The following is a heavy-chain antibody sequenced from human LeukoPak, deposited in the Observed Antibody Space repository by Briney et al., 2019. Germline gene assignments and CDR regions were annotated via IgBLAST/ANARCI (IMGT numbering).Heavy chain of an antibody. CDR2: ISYDGSNK. V-gene: IGHV3-30*18. J-gene: IGHJ4*02. D-gene: IGHD3-22*01. CDR1: GFTFSSYG. CDR3: AKDRETLYDSSGYPDY. Sequence: GRSLRLSCAASGFTFSSYGMHWVRQAPGKGLEWVAVISYDGSNKYYADSVKGRFTISRDNSKNTLYLQMNSLRAEDTAVYYCAKDRETLYDSSGYPDYWGQGTLVTVSS.